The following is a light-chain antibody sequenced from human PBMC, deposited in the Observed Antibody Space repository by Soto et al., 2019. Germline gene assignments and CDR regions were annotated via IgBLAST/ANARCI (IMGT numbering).Light chain of an antibody. Sequence: EIVLTQSPATLSLSPGERATLSCRASQSVNSNLAWYQQKPGQAPSLLIFDASYRATDIPARFSGSGSGTDFTLTISSLEHEDFAVYYCQQRSNWPLTFGGGTKVEIK. V-gene: IGKV3-11*01. CDR2: DAS. J-gene: IGKJ4*01. CDR1: QSVNSN. CDR3: QQRSNWPLT.